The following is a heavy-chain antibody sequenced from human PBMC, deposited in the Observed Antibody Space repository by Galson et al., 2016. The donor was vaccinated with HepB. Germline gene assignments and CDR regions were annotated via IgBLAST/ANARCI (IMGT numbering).Heavy chain of an antibody. CDR3: ARGHFPAYYYDSSGYSSGDS. CDR2: IWYDGNNK. J-gene: IGHJ4*02. V-gene: IGHV3-33*01. CDR1: GFTFSSYG. Sequence: SLRLSCAASGFTFSSYGMHWVRQAPGKGLEWVAVIWYDGNNKYYADSVKGRFTISRDNSKNTLYLQMNSLRAEDTAVYYCARGHFPAYYYDSSGYSSGDSWGQGTLVTVSS. D-gene: IGHD3-22*01.